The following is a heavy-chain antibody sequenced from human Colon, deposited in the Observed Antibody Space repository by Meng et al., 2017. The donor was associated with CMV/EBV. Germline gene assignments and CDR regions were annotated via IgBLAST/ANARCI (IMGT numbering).Heavy chain of an antibody. CDR3: ARDGWGSLDS. CDR2: IIPYLSIA. J-gene: IGHJ4*02. CDR1: RGSFTNSG. D-gene: IGHD3-10*01. V-gene: IGHV1-69*10. Sequence: KVSCKVTRGSFTNSGNGCVLQAPEQGLEWMGGIIPYLSIANYTQKFQGRVTISAGKFTSTAYMELSSLRSEDTAVYYCARDGWGSLDSWGQGTLVTVSS.